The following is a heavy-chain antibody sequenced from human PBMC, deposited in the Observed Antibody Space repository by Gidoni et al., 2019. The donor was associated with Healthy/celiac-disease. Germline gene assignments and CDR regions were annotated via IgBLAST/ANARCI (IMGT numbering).Heavy chain of an antibody. CDR3: ARSPHYYDSSGLQGY. CDR1: GFTFSSYW. CDR2: INSDGSST. V-gene: IGHV3-74*01. D-gene: IGHD3-22*01. J-gene: IGHJ4*02. Sequence: EVQLVESGGGLVQPGGSLRLSCAASGFTFSSYWMHWVRQAPGKGLVWVSRINSDGSSTSYADSVKGRFTISRDNAKNTLYLQMNSLRAEDTAVYYCARSPHYYDSSGLQGYWGQGTLVTVSS.